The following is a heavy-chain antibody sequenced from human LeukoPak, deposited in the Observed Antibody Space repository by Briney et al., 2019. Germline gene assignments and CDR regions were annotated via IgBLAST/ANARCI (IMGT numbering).Heavy chain of an antibody. CDR2: IIPILGIA. J-gene: IGHJ5*02. V-gene: IGHV1-69*02. CDR3: ASLERYCSSTSCSKGKNWFDP. CDR1: GGTFSSYT. Sequence: SSVKVSCKASGGTFSSYTISWVRQAPGQGLEWMGRIIPILGIANYAQKFQGRVTITEDKSTSTAYMELSSLRSEDTAVYYCASLERYCSSTSCSKGKNWFDPWGQGTLVTVSS. D-gene: IGHD2-2*01.